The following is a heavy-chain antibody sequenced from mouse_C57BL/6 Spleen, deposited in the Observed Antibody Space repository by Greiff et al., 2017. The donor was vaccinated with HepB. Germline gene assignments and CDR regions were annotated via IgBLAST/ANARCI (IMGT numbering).Heavy chain of an antibody. V-gene: IGHV1-85*01. Sequence: QVQLKQSGPELVKPGASVKLSCKASGYTFTSYDINWVKQRPGQGLEWIGWIYPRDGSTKYNEKFKGTATLTVDTSSSTAYMELHSLTSEDSAVYFCARWGDGGYFDYWGQGTTLTVSS. CDR1: GYTFTSYD. CDR3: ARWGDGGYFDY. D-gene: IGHD3-3*01. CDR2: IYPRDGST. J-gene: IGHJ2*01.